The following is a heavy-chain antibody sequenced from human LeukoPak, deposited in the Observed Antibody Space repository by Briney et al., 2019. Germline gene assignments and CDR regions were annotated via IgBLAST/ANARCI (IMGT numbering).Heavy chain of an antibody. CDR1: GFTFSSYA. V-gene: IGHV3-23*01. J-gene: IGHJ4*02. Sequence: GGSLRLSCAASGFTFSSYAMSWVRQAPGKGLEWVSAISGSGGSTYYADSVKGRFTISRDNSKNTLYLQMSSLRAEDTAVYHCARGGSGSPASFDYWGQGTLVTVSS. CDR3: ARGGSGSPASFDY. D-gene: IGHD3-10*01. CDR2: ISGSGGST.